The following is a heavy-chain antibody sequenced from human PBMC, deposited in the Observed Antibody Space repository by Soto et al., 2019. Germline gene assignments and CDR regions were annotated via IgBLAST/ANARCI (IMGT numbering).Heavy chain of an antibody. CDR2: IYYSGST. CDR1: GGSVSSGSYY. J-gene: IGHJ6*02. V-gene: IGHV4-61*01. D-gene: IGHD6-6*01. Sequence: SETLSLTCTVSGGSVSSGSYYWSWIRQPPGKGLEWIGYIYYSGSTNYNPSLKSRVTISVDTSKNQFSLRLSSVTAADTAVHYCASGYSSSSYYYYGMDVWGQGTTVTVSS. CDR3: ASGYSSSSYYYYGMDV.